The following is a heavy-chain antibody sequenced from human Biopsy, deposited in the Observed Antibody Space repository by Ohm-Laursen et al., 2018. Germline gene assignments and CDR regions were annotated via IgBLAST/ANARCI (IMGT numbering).Heavy chain of an antibody. V-gene: IGHV3-9*01. J-gene: IGHJ4*02. Sequence: SLRLSCAASRFTFEDYAMHWVRLTPGKGLEWVSGIDWNRGSIAYGDPVKGRFTISRDNGKNFLYLQMSNLRVEDTALYFCAKDKGAHINYGDLYYFDSWGPGTMVTVSA. CDR3: AKDKGAHINYGDLYYFDS. CDR1: RFTFEDYA. CDR2: IDWNRGSI. D-gene: IGHD3-10*01.